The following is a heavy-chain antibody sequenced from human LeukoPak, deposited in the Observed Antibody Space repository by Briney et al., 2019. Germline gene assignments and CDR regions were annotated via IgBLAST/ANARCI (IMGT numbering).Heavy chain of an antibody. CDR3: ARRSYWYFDL. Sequence: SEALSLTCTVSGGSISSYYWSWIRQPPGKGLEWIGYIYYSGSTNYNPSLKSRVTISVDTSKNQFSLKLSSVTAADTAVYYCARRSYWYFDLWGRGTLVTVSS. V-gene: IGHV4-59*08. CDR1: GGSISSYY. J-gene: IGHJ2*01. CDR2: IYYSGST.